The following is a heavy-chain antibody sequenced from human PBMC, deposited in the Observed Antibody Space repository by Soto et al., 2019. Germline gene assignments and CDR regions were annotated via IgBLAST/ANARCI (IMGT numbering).Heavy chain of an antibody. D-gene: IGHD2-21*02. Sequence: SETLSLTCGVSGGTVASGHWWSWVRQSPGRGLEWIGNVYHTGDTNFNPSLQSRVTFSVDKSNNQFSLRLTSVTAADTAVYFCAREIVTAGGNNYFDPWGPGTLVTVSS. J-gene: IGHJ5*02. CDR3: AREIVTAGGNNYFDP. CDR1: GGTVASGHW. V-gene: IGHV4-4*02. CDR2: VYHTGDT.